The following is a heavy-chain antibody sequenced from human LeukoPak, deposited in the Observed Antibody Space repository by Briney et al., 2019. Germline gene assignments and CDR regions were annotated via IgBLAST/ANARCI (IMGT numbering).Heavy chain of an antibody. J-gene: IGHJ3*02. CDR2: INSDGSST. CDR3: ARAGYYDFWSGYYTRYAFDI. D-gene: IGHD3-3*01. CDR1: GFTFSSYW. Sequence: GGSLRLSCAASGFTFSSYWMHWVRQAPGKGLVWVSRINSDGSSTSYADSVKGRFAISRDNAKNTLYLQMNSLRAEDTAVYYCARAGYYDFWSGYYTRYAFDIWGRGTMVTVSS. V-gene: IGHV3-74*01.